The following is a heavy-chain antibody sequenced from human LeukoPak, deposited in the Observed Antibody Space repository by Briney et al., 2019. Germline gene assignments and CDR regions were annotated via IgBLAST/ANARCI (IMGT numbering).Heavy chain of an antibody. J-gene: IGHJ4*02. CDR1: GSSINNYY. V-gene: IGHV4-59*08. CDR2: INYSGDT. D-gene: IGHD3-10*01. CDR3: ARIYAGGSFFDY. Sequence: SETLSLTCTVSGSSINNYYWSWIRQPPGTGLEWIGYINYSGDTNSNPSLESRVTISVDTSRKQFSLRLNSVTAADTAVYFCARIYAGGSFFDYWGQGTLVTVSS.